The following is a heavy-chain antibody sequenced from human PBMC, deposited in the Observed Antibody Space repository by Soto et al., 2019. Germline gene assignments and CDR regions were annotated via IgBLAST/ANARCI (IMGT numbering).Heavy chain of an antibody. D-gene: IGHD3-10*01. CDR2: ISYDGSNK. CDR1: GFTFISYA. Sequence: GGSLRLSCAASGFTFISYAMHWVRQAPGKGLEWVAVISYDGSNKYYADSVKGRFTISRDNSKNTLYLQMNSLRAEDTAVYYCARALNYYGSGGHYYYGMDVWGQGTTVTVSS. J-gene: IGHJ6*02. CDR3: ARALNYYGSGGHYYYGMDV. V-gene: IGHV3-30-3*01.